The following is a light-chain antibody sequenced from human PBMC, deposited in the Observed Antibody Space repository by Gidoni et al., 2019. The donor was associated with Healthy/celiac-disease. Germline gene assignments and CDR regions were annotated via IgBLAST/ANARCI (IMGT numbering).Light chain of an antibody. CDR3: QQYDNLPPALT. CDR2: DAS. Sequence: DIQMTQSTSSLSASVGDRVTITCQASQDISNYLNWYQQKPGKAPKLLIYDASNLETGVPSRFSGSGSGTDFTFTISSLQPEDIATYYCQQYDNLPPALTFGGGTKVEIK. J-gene: IGKJ4*01. V-gene: IGKV1-33*01. CDR1: QDISNY.